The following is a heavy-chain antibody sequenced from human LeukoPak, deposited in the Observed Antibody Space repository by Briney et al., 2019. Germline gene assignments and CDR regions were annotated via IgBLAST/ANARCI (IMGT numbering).Heavy chain of an antibody. CDR2: MKQDGSAK. J-gene: IGHJ4*02. V-gene: IGHV3-7*01. Sequence: GGSLTLSCVASGFTFSTFWMAWVRQAPGQGLEWVANMKQDGSAKHYVDSVKGRFTISRDNAKNSLYLQMNSLRAEDTAVYYCARDVDGKLDYWGQGTLVTVSS. CDR3: ARDVDGKLDY. CDR1: GFTFSTFW. D-gene: IGHD5-12*01.